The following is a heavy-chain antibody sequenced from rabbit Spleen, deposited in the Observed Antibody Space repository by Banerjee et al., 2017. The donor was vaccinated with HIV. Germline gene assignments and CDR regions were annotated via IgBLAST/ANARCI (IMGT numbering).Heavy chain of an antibody. V-gene: IGHV1S40*01. CDR3: ARSIGTTNGGDL. CDR1: GFSFSVSYW. CDR2: IYGGNSGTT. Sequence: QSLEESGGGLVKPGGTLTLTCKVSGFSFSVSYWICWVRQAPGKGLEWIACIYGGNSGTTYYASWAKGRFTISKTSSTTVTLQLNSLTAADTATYFCARSIGTTNGGDLWGPGTLVTVS. J-gene: IGHJ6*01. D-gene: IGHD1-1*01.